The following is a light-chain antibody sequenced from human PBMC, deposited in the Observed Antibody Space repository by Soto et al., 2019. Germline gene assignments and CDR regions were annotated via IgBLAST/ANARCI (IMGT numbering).Light chain of an antibody. CDR1: QNIYSN. Sequence: IVMTQSPATLSVSPGERATFSCRASQNIYSNIAWYQQRPGQAPRLLIYRASTRATGAPARFSGSGSGTEFTLTISSLQSEDVAVYSCLQYHNLWAFGQGTKVDIK. CDR3: LQYHNLWA. V-gene: IGKV3-15*01. J-gene: IGKJ1*01. CDR2: RAS.